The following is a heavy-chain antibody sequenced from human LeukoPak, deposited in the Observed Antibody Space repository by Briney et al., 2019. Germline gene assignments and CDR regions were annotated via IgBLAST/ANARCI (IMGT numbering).Heavy chain of an antibody. CDR3: GFMITFGGVITT. D-gene: IGHD3-16*02. CDR1: GYTFTSYG. V-gene: IGHV1-18*01. J-gene: IGHJ5*02. CDR2: ISAYNGNT. Sequence: ASVKVSCKASGYTFTSYGISWVRQAPGQGLEWMGWISAYNGNTNYAQKLQGRVTMTTDTSTSTAYMELRSLRSDDTAVYYCGFMITFGGVITTWGQGTLVTVSS.